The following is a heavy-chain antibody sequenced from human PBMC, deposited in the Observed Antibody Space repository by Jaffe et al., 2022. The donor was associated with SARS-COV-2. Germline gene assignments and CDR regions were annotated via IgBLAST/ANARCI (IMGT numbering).Heavy chain of an antibody. Sequence: QVQLVESGGGVVQPGRSLRLSCAASGFTFSSYAMHWVRQAPGKGLEWVAVISYDGSNKYYADSVKGRFTISRDNSKNTLYLQMNSLRAEDTAVYYCARAGAPGRLFDYWGQGTLVTVSS. CDR2: ISYDGSNK. CDR1: GFTFSSYA. V-gene: IGHV3-30-3*01. J-gene: IGHJ4*02. D-gene: IGHD1-26*01. CDR3: ARAGAPGRLFDY.